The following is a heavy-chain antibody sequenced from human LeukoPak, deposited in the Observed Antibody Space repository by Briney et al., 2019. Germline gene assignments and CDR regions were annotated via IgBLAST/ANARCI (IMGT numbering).Heavy chain of an antibody. CDR1: GYRFTRYW. CDR3: ARPGSPSVPDAFDI. V-gene: IGHV5-51*01. J-gene: IGHJ3*02. CDR2: IYPGDSDT. D-gene: IGHD2-2*01. Sequence: GESLKISCKGSGYRFTRYWIGWVRQTPGKGLEWMGIIYPGDSDTRYSPSFQGQVTISADKSISTAYLQWSSLKASDTAMYYCARPGSPSVPDAFDIWGQGTMVTVSS.